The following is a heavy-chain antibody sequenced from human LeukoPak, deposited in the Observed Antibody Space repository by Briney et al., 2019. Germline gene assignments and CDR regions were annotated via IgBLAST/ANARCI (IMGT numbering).Heavy chain of an antibody. CDR1: GYTFTSYD. Sequence: ASLKVSCKASGYTFTSYDINWVRQATGQGLEWMGWMNPNSGNTGYAQKFQGRVTMTRNTSISTAYMELSSLRSEDTAVYYCAREPPSWYSGYYYYGMDVWGQGTTVTVSS. CDR3: AREPPSWYSGYYYYGMDV. J-gene: IGHJ6*02. D-gene: IGHD6-13*01. CDR2: MNPNSGNT. V-gene: IGHV1-8*01.